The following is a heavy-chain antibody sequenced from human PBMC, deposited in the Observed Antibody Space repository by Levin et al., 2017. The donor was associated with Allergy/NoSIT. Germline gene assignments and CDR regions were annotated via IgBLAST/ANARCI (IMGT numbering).Heavy chain of an antibody. J-gene: IGHJ4*02. CDR1: GYTFTGYY. V-gene: IGHV1-2*02. CDR2: INPNSGAT. D-gene: IGHD3-22*01. CDR3: GRAYDTSGYFHV. Sequence: ASVKVSCEASGYTFTGYYMHWVRQAPGQGLEWMGWINPNSGATNYAQKFQGRVTMTRDTSISTVYMELSRLRSDDTAVYYCGRAYDTSGYFHVWGQGTLVTVSS.